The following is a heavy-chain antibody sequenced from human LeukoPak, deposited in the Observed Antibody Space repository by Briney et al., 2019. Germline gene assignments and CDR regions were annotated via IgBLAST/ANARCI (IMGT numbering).Heavy chain of an antibody. D-gene: IGHD6-6*01. CDR1: EFTFSSFA. V-gene: IGHV3-23*01. CDR2: ISSSGGST. CDR3: ARAAQVTGRPNLGGHFDY. J-gene: IGHJ4*02. Sequence: AGGSLRLSCAASEFTFSSFAMSWVRQPPGKGLEWVSTISSSGGSTFYAESVKGRFTISRDNNVNTLYLQMNSLRVEDTAVYYCARAAQVTGRPNLGGHFDYWGQGTLVTVSS.